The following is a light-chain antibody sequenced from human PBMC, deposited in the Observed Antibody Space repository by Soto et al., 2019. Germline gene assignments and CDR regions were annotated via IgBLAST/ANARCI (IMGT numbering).Light chain of an antibody. Sequence: EIVLTQSPGTLSLSPGERATLSCRSSQSVSSSYLAWYQQKPGQAPRLLIYDVSSRAAGIPDRFGGSGSGTDFPLTISRLEPEDLAVYYCQQYCSPPTFGQGTKVEIK. CDR1: QSVSSSY. J-gene: IGKJ1*01. V-gene: IGKV3-20*01. CDR2: DVS. CDR3: QQYCSPPT.